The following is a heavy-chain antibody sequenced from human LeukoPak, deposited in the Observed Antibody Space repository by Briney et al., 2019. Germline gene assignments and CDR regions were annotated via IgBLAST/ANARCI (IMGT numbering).Heavy chain of an antibody. CDR1: GGSISSSSYY. V-gene: IGHV4-39*07. CDR2: IYYSGST. CDR3: ARDRYYYDGTLDY. D-gene: IGHD3-22*01. J-gene: IGHJ4*02. Sequence: SETLSLTCTVSGGSISSSSYYWGWIRQPPGKGLEWIGSIYYSGSTYYNPSLKSRVTISVDTSKNQFSLKLSSVTAADTAVYYCARDRYYYDGTLDYWGQGTLVTVSS.